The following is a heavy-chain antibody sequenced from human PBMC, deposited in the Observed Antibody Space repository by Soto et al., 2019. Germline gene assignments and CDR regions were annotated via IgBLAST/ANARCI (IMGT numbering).Heavy chain of an antibody. CDR2: ISSSGGTT. Sequence: EVQLLESGGGLVQPGGSLRLSCAASGFTFNSYAMTWVRQAPGKGLEWVSSISSSGGTTYDADSVKGRFTISRDNSKNTLYLQMNSLRAEDTAVYYCAKNGFMVRGVTTFDYYYYGMDLWGQGTTVTVSS. D-gene: IGHD3-10*01. CDR3: AKNGFMVRGVTTFDYYYYGMDL. CDR1: GFTFNSYA. J-gene: IGHJ6*02. V-gene: IGHV3-23*01.